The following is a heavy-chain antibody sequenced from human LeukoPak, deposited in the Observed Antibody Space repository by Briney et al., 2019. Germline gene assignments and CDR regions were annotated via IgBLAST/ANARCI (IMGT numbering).Heavy chain of an antibody. J-gene: IGHJ4*02. CDR2: INPSGGST. CDR3: ATAKFGGNSYFDY. V-gene: IGHV1-46*01. D-gene: IGHD4-23*01. Sequence: RAPVKVSCKASGYTFTSYFIHWVRQAPGQGLEWMGIINPSGGSTNYAQKFQGRVTMTRDTSTSTVYMELSSLRSEDTAVYYCATAKFGGNSYFDYWGQGTLVTVSS. CDR1: GYTFTSYF.